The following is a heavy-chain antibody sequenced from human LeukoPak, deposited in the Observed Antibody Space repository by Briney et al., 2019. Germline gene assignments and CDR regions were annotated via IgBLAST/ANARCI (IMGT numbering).Heavy chain of an antibody. J-gene: IGHJ4*02. CDR1: GFTFSSYS. D-gene: IGHD1-26*01. CDR2: ISSSSTI. Sequence: GGSLRLSCAASGFTFSSYSMNWVRQAPGKGLEWVSFISSSSTIYYADSVKGRFTISRDNAKNSLYLQMNSLRAEDTAVYYCARDRGGSYSAIDYWGQGTLVTVSS. CDR3: ARDRGGSYSAIDY. V-gene: IGHV3-48*04.